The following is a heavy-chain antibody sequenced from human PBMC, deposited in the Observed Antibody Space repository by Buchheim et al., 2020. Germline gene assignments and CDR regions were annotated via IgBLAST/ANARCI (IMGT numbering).Heavy chain of an antibody. D-gene: IGHD4-23*01. CDR2: IPHPGTT. V-gene: IGHV4-39*07. CDR1: GISIRSTTYY. CDR3: ARDIGGTPSDY. J-gene: IGHJ4*02. Sequence: QLQLQESGPGLVKPSETLSLTCTVSGISIRSTTYYWGWIRQPPGKGLEWIGSIPHPGTTFYSPSLKGRVPLPLDTSKHQFTLNLNSMTAADTAVYYCARDIGGTPSDYCGQGTL.